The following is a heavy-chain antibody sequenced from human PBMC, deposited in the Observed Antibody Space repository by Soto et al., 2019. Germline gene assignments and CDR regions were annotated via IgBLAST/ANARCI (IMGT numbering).Heavy chain of an antibody. J-gene: IGHJ4*02. CDR3: AKDARRTGLLGQWVG. CDR2: ISDSGITI. CDR1: GFAFYNYA. Sequence: EEQLLESGGGLIQPGGSLRLSCAASGFAFYNYAIAWVRQAPGKGLEWVSGISDSGITIYYTDSVKGRFTISRDNSKNTLFLQTDSLRGEDTALYYCAKDARRTGLLGQWVGWGQGALVTVSS. D-gene: IGHD1-26*01. V-gene: IGHV3-23*01.